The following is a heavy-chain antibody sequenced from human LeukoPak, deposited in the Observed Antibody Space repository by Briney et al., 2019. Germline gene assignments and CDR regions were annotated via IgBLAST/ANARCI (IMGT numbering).Heavy chain of an antibody. CDR2: FDPEDGET. Sequence: ASVKVSCKVSGYTLTELSMHWVRQAPGKGLEWMGGFDPEDGETIYAQKFQGRVTMTEDTSTDTAYMELSSLRSEDTAVYCCATDSITQDGYNSFDYWGQGTLVTVSS. D-gene: IGHD5-24*01. CDR3: ATDSITQDGYNSFDY. CDR1: GYTLTELS. J-gene: IGHJ4*02. V-gene: IGHV1-24*01.